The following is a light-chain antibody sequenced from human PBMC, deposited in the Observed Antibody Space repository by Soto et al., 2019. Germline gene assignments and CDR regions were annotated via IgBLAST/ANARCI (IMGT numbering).Light chain of an antibody. Sequence: EIVLTQSPATLTLSPGERATLSCRASQSVSRYLAWYQQKPGQAPRLLIYDASNRATGIPARFSGSGSGTEFTLTISSLQSEDFAVYYCQQYTNWPKTFGQGTKVDIK. CDR3: QQYTNWPKT. CDR1: QSVSRY. J-gene: IGKJ1*01. V-gene: IGKV3-11*01. CDR2: DAS.